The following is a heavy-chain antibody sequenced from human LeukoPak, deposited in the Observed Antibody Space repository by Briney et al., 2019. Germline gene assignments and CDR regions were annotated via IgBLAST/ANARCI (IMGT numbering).Heavy chain of an antibody. J-gene: IGHJ6*04. D-gene: IGHD6-19*01. CDR1: GFTFSSYG. V-gene: IGHV3-33*01. CDR3: GRDIVKEWRVGMDV. CDR2: IWYDGSNK. Sequence: WGSLSLTCAASGFTFSSYGMHWVRQAPGKGLEWVAVIWYDGSNKYYAASEKGRFTISRDNSKNTLYLQMNSLRAEDTAVYYCGRDIVKEWRVGMDVWGKGTTVTVSS.